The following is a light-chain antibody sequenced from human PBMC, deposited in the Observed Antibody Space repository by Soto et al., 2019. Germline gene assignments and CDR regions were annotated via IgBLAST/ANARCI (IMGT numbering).Light chain of an antibody. CDR1: QSVSNY. CDR3: QQYNSWPPSST. CDR2: GAS. V-gene: IGKV3-15*01. J-gene: IGKJ2*01. Sequence: EIVMTQSPATLSVSLGDRATLSCRASQSVSNYLAWYQQKPGQAPRLLIYGASTRATGIPARFSGSGSETVFTLTISSLQSEDFAVYYCQQYNSWPPSSTFGQGTKLEIK.